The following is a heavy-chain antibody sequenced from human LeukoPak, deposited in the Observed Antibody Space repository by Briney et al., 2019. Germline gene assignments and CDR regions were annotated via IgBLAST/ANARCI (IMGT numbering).Heavy chain of an antibody. J-gene: IGHJ4*02. Sequence: GGSLRLSCAASGFTFSSYSMNCVRQAPGKGLEWVSSISSSSSYIYYADSVKGGFTISRDNAKKSLYLQMNSLRAEDTAVYYCAREGDCSSTSCSDYWGQGTLVTVSS. V-gene: IGHV3-21*01. CDR2: ISSSSSYI. CDR1: GFTFSSYS. CDR3: AREGDCSSTSCSDY. D-gene: IGHD2-2*01.